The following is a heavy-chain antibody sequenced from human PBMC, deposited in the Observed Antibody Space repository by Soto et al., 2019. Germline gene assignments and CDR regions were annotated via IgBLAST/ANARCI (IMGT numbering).Heavy chain of an antibody. J-gene: IGHJ4*02. D-gene: IGHD3-22*01. CDR3: ARADYDSSGYSYYFDY. Sequence: QVQLQESGPGLVKPSETLSLTCTVSGGSISRYYWSWIRQPPGKGLEWIGYIYYSGSTNYNPSLKSLVTISVDTSKNQFSLKLSSVTAADTAVYYCARADYDSSGYSYYFDYWGQGTLVTVSS. CDR1: GGSISRYY. V-gene: IGHV4-59*01. CDR2: IYYSGST.